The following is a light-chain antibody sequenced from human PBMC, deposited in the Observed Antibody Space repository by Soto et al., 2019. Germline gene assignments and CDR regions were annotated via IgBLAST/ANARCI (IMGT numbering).Light chain of an antibody. V-gene: IGLV1-51*01. CDR3: GTWDSSLSASYV. Sequence: QSVLTQPPSVAGALGQKVTIACSGSSSNIGNNYVSWYQQLPGTAPKLLIYDNNKRPSGIPDRFSGPKSGTSATLGITGLQTGDEADYYCGTWDSSLSASYVFGTGTKVTVL. CDR1: SSNIGNNY. CDR2: DNN. J-gene: IGLJ1*01.